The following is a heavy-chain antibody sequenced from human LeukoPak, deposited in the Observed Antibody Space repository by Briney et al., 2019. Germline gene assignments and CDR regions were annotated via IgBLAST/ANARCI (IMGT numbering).Heavy chain of an antibody. J-gene: IGHJ4*02. V-gene: IGHV3-66*03. D-gene: IGHD2-15*01. Sequence: GGSLRLSCAASGFSLSTNYISWVRQAPGKGLEWVSVMYSYGGKRYAGAVKGRFSNSRDIGTDIVYLQMNSLTVGDTALYYCARGDSGGYFTFFFVHWGQGTPGTVS. CDR1: GFSLSTNY. CDR3: ARGDSGGYFTFFFVH. CDR2: MYSYGGK.